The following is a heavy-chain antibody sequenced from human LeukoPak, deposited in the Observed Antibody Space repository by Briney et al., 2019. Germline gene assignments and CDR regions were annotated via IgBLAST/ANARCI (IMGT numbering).Heavy chain of an antibody. CDR3: ARRNYCSSTSCYRYGY. V-gene: IGHV4-61*02. CDR2: IYTSGST. CDR1: GGSISSGSYY. J-gene: IGHJ4*02. D-gene: IGHD2-2*01. Sequence: SETLSLTCTVSGGSISSGSYYWSWIRQPAGKGLEWIGRIYTSGSTNYNPSLKSRVTISVDTSKNQFSLKLSSVTAADTAVYYCARRNYCSSTSCYRYGYWGQGTLVTVSS.